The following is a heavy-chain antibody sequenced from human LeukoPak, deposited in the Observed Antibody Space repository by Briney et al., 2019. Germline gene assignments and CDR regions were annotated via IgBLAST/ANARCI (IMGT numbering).Heavy chain of an antibody. CDR3: AKVTRYDFWSGYYTGFDY. CDR2: ISGSGGST. D-gene: IGHD3-3*01. J-gene: IGHJ4*02. Sequence: GGSLRLSCAASGFTFSSYAMSWVRQAPGKGLEWVSAISGSGGSTYYADSVKGRFTISRDNSKNTLYLQMNSLRAEDTAVYYCAKVTRYDFWSGYYTGFDYWGQGTLVTVSS. V-gene: IGHV3-23*01. CDR1: GFTFSSYA.